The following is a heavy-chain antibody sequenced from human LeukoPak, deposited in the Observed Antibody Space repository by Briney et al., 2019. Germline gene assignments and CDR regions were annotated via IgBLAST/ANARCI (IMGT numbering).Heavy chain of an antibody. V-gene: IGHV4-38-2*02. D-gene: IGHD6-13*01. CDR2: IYHSGST. CDR1: GYSISSGYY. Sequence: SETLSLTCTVSGYSISSGYYWGWIRQPPGKGLEWIGSIYHSGSTYYNPSLKSRVTISVDTSKNQFSLKLSSVTAADTAVYYCAREGGDKYSSSWYRNLLNWFDPWGQGTLVTVSS. CDR3: AREGGDKYSSSWYRNLLNWFDP. J-gene: IGHJ5*02.